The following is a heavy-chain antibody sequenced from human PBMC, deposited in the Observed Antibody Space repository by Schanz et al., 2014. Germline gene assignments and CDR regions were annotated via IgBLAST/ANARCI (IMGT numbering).Heavy chain of an antibody. Sequence: EVQLVESGGGLVKPGGSLRLSCVASGFPFSTYSIHWVRQALGRRLVWVSYIRGDNNYIYYAASEKGRFTISEGNANTPLLQQISRLTAEDAAVFYWVEEDIVGGIRAFDVWGQGTMVTVSS. CDR3: VEEDIVGGIRAFDV. D-gene: IGHD5-12*01. V-gene: IGHV3-21*05. CDR2: IRGDNNYI. J-gene: IGHJ3*01. CDR1: GFPFSTYS.